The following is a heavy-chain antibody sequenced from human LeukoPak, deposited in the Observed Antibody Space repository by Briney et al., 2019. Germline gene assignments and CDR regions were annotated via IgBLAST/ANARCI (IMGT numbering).Heavy chain of an antibody. CDR1: GFTFSSYG. Sequence: PGGSLRLSCAASGFTFSSYGMHWVRQAPGKGLEWVAFIRYDGSNKYYADSVKGRFTISRDNSKNTLCLQMNSLRAEDTAVYYCARVGYSGWNLEYWGQGTLVTVSS. CDR2: IRYDGSNK. J-gene: IGHJ4*02. CDR3: ARVGYSGWNLEY. V-gene: IGHV3-30*02. D-gene: IGHD5-12*01.